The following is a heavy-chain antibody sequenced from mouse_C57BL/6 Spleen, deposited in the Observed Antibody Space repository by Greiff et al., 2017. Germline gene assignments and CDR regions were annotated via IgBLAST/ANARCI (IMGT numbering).Heavy chain of an antibody. Sequence: QVQLKESGAELVKPGASVKLSCKASGYTFTSYWMHWVKQRPGRGLEWIGRIDPNSGGTKYNEKFKSKATLTVDKPSSTAYMQLSILTSEDSAVYYYARVYYPSYAMDYWGQGTSVTVSS. V-gene: IGHV1-72*01. CDR1: GYTFTSYW. D-gene: IGHD1-1*01. CDR2: IDPNSGGT. J-gene: IGHJ4*01. CDR3: ARVYYPSYAMDY.